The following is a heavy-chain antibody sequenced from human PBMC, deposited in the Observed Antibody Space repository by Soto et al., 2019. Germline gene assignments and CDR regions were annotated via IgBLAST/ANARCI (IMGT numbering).Heavy chain of an antibody. D-gene: IGHD3-22*01. CDR3: AKDPPYYYDSSGYPDY. CDR2: ISYDGSNK. CDR1: GFTFSSYG. V-gene: IGHV3-30*18. Sequence: VGSLRLSCAASGFTFSSYGMHWVRQAPGNGLEWVAFISYDGSNKYYADSVKGRFTISRDNSKNTLYLQMNSLRAEDTAVYYCAKDPPYYYDSSGYPDYWGQGTLVTVSS. J-gene: IGHJ4*02.